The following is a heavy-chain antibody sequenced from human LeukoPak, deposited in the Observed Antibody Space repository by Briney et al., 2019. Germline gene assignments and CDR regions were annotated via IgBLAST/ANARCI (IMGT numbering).Heavy chain of an antibody. V-gene: IGHV4-34*01. CDR3: ARHRPEYQLLPLFDY. J-gene: IGHJ4*02. Sequence: PSETLSLTCAVYGGSFSGYYWSWIRQPPGKGLEWIGEINHSGSTNYNPSLKSRVTISVDTSKNQFSLKLSSVTAADTAVYYCARHRPEYQLLPLFDYWGQGTLVTVSS. CDR1: GGSFSGYY. CDR2: INHSGST. D-gene: IGHD2-2*01.